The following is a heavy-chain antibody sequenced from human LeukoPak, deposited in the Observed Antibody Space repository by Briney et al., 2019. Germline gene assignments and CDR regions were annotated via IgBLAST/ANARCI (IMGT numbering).Heavy chain of an antibody. V-gene: IGHV3-30*18. J-gene: IGHJ4*02. Sequence: GGSLRLSCAASGFTFSSYGMHWVRQAPGKGLEWVAVISYDGSNKYYADSVKGRFTISRDNSENTLYLQMNSLRAEDTAVYYCAKALSDFDYWGQGTLVTVSS. CDR2: ISYDGSNK. CDR3: AKALSDFDY. CDR1: GFTFSSYG. D-gene: IGHD3-16*02.